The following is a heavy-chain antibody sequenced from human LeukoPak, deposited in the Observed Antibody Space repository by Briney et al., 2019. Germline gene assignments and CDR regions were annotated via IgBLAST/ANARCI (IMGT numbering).Heavy chain of an antibody. V-gene: IGHV3-74*01. CDR2: INSDGGST. Sequence: PGGSLRLSCAASGFTFSSYWMHWVRQAPGKGLVWVSRINSDGGSTNYADSVKGRFTISRDNAKNTLYLQMNSLRAEDTAVYYCARGPSGSYSGAAFDIWGQGTMVTVSS. J-gene: IGHJ3*02. CDR3: ARGPSGSYSGAAFDI. D-gene: IGHD1-26*01. CDR1: GFTFSSYW.